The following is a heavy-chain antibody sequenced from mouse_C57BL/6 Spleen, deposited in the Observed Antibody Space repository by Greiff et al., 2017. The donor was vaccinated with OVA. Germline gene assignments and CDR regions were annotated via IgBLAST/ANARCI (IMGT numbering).Heavy chain of an antibody. D-gene: IGHD2-2*01. CDR3: ARRAEGDGYDSELGRAYAMDY. V-gene: IGHV8-12*01. CDR2: IYWDDDK. J-gene: IGHJ4*01. CDR1: GFSLSTSGMG. Sequence: QVTLKVSGPGILQSSQTLSLTCSFSGFSLSTSGMGVSWIRQPSGKGLEWLAHIYWDDDKRYNPSLKSRLTISKDTSRNQVFLKITSVDTADTATYYCARRAEGDGYDSELGRAYAMDYWGQGTSVTVSS.